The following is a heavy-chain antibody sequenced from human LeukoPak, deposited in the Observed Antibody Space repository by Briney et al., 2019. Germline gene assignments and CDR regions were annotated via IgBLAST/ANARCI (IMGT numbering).Heavy chain of an antibody. D-gene: IGHD5-18*01. CDR2: ISYDGSNK. CDR1: GFTFSSYA. V-gene: IGHV3-30-3*01. Sequence: GGSLRLSCAASGFTFSSYAMHWVRQAPGKGLEWVAVISYDGSNKYYADSVKGRFTISRDNSKNTLYLQMNSLRAEDTAVYCCARAQVDTAMAGYYYGMDVWGQGTTVTVSS. J-gene: IGHJ6*02. CDR3: ARAQVDTAMAGYYYGMDV.